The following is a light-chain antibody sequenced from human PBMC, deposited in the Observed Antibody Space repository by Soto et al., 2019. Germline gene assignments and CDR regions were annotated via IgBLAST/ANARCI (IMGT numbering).Light chain of an antibody. CDR1: QSISSSF. CDR3: QQHGSSPPLT. Sequence: EFVLTQSPGKLSLSPGERATLSCRASQSISSSFLAWYQQKPGQAPRLLIYGASSRSTGIPDRFSGSGSGTDFTLTISSLEPDDYAVYYCQQHGSSPPLTFGGGTKVEI. CDR2: GAS. V-gene: IGKV3-20*01. J-gene: IGKJ4*01.